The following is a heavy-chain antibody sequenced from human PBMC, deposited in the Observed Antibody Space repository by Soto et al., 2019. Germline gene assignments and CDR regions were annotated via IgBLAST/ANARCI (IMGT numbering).Heavy chain of an antibody. CDR1: GGSFSGYY. J-gene: IGHJ4*02. D-gene: IGHD3-10*01. CDR3: ARTMVRGVPVVCLRY. CDR2: INHSGST. V-gene: IGHV4-34*01. Sequence: KTSETLSLTCAVYGGSFSGYYWSWIRQPPGKGLEWIGEINHSGSTNYNPSLKSRVTISVDTSKNQFSLKLSSVTAADTAVYYCARTMVRGVPVVCLRYWGQGTLVTVSS.